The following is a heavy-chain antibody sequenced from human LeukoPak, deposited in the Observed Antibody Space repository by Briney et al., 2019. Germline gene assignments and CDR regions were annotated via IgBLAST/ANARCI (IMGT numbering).Heavy chain of an antibody. D-gene: IGHD2-15*01. CDR1: GFTFSSYA. J-gene: IGHJ4*02. V-gene: IGHV3-23*01. CDR3: AKGGNCSGGSCYLSIDY. Sequence: GGSLRLSCAASGFTFSSYAMSWVRQAPGKGLEWVSAISGSGGSTYYADSVKGRFTISRDNSKNTLYLQMNSLRAEDMAVYYCAKGGNCSGGSCYLSIDYWGQGTLVTVSS. CDR2: ISGSGGST.